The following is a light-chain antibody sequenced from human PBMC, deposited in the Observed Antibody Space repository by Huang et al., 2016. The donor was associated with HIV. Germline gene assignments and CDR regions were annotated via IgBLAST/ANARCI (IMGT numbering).Light chain of an antibody. CDR1: QGISNS. CDR3: QQYYSTLGLT. Sequence: DIQMTQSPSSLSASVGDRVTITCRASQGISNSLAWYQQKAGKAPKLLVYAASRLESGVPSRFSGSGSGTDYSLTISSLQPEDFATDYCQQYYSTLGLTFGGGTKVEIK. CDR2: AAS. J-gene: IGKJ4*01. V-gene: IGKV1-NL1*01.